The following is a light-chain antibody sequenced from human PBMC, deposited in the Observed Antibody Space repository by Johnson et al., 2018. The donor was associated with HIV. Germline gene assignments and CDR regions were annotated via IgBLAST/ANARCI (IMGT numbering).Light chain of an antibody. Sequence: QSVLTQPPSVSAAPGQKVTISCSGSSSNIGNNYVSWYQQLPGTAPKLLIYDNNKRPSGIPDRFSGSKSGTSATLGITGLQTGAEADYHCGTWDSSLSAHVFGTGTKVTVL. CDR1: SSNIGNNY. V-gene: IGLV1-51*01. CDR2: DNN. CDR3: GTWDSSLSAHV. J-gene: IGLJ1*01.